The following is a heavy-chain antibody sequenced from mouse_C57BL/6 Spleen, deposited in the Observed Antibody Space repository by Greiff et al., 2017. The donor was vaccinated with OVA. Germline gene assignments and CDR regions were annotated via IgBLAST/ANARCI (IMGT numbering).Heavy chain of an antibody. V-gene: IGHV1-76*01. CDR3: ARKDGSSLYYAMDY. CDR2: IYPGSGNT. CDR1: GYTFTDYY. J-gene: IGHJ4*01. Sequence: QVQLKESGAELVRPGASVKLSCKASGYTFTDYYINWVKQRPGQGLEWIARIYPGSGNTYYNEKFKGKATLTAEKSSSTAYMQLSSLTSEDSAVYFCARKDGSSLYYAMDYWGQGTSVTVSS. D-gene: IGHD1-1*01.